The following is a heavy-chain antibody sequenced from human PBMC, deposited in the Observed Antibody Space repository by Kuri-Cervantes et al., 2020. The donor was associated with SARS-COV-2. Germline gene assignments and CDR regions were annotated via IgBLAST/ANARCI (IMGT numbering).Heavy chain of an antibody. J-gene: IGHJ4*02. V-gene: IGHV1-2*02. CDR1: GYTFTGYF. CDR3: ARKSNYHGPIDY. CDR2: INPNSGGT. D-gene: IGHD4-11*01. Sequence: ASVKVSCKASGYTFTGYFIHWVRQAPGQGLEWMGWINPNSGGTNYVQKFQGRVTMTRDTSISTAYMELSRLRSDDTAVYYCARKSNYHGPIDYWGQGTLVTVSS.